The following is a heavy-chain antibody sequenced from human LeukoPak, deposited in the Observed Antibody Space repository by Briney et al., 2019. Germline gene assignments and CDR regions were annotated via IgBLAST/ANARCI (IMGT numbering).Heavy chain of an antibody. V-gene: IGHV3-23*01. CDR3: ATDIYNWNYVDFDY. Sequence: RGSLRLSYAAFGFTFSTYAMSWVRQAPGKGLEWVSGISGSGTSTYYADSVKGRFTISRDNSKNTLYLQMNSLRPEDTAVYYCATDIYNWNYVDFDYWGQGTLDTVSS. J-gene: IGHJ4*02. CDR2: ISGSGTST. D-gene: IGHD1-7*01. CDR1: GFTFSTYA.